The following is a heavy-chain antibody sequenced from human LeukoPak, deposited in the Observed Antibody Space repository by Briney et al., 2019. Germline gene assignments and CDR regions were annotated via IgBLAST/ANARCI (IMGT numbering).Heavy chain of an antibody. CDR1: GFTFSSYG. J-gene: IGHJ4*02. CDR3: ARRLGTTMLDY. CDR2: ISGTSSTI. Sequence: GGSLRLSCAASGFTFSSYGMNWVRQAPGKGLEWVSCISGTSSTIYYADSVKGRFTISRDNAKTSLYLQMISLRDEDTAVYYCARRLGTTMLDYWGQGTLVTVSS. V-gene: IGHV3-48*02. D-gene: IGHD1-26*01.